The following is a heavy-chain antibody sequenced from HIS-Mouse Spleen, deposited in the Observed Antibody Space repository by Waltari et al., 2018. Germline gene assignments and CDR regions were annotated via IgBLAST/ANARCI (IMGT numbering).Heavy chain of an antibody. J-gene: IGHJ2*01. Sequence: QLQLQESGPGLVKPSEPLSLTCPVSGGSIRSSSYHWGRIRPPPGKGLDWIGSIYYSGSTYYNPSLKSRVTISVDTSKNQFSLKLSSVTAADTAVYYCAREIPYSSSWYDWYFDLWGRGTLVTVSS. D-gene: IGHD6-13*01. CDR1: GGSIRSSSYH. CDR3: AREIPYSSSWYDWYFDL. V-gene: IGHV4-39*07. CDR2: IYYSGST.